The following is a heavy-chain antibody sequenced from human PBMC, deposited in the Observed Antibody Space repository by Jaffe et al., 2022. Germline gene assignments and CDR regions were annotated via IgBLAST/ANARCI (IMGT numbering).Heavy chain of an antibody. D-gene: IGHD5-12*01. CDR1: GYSINSAYN. CDR2: FSHSGIT. Sequence: QVQLQESGPGLVKPSETLSLICGVSGYSINSAYNWGWIRQPPGEGLEWIGIFSHSGITFYNPSLRGRVTISLDTSKNQFSLRLSSVTAADTAVYYCARHIRDYDHHDYWGQGMLVTVSS. CDR3: ARHIRDYDHHDY. V-gene: IGHV4-38-2*01. J-gene: IGHJ4*02.